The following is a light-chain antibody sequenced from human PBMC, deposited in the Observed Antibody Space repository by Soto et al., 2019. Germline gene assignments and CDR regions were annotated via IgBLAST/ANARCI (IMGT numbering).Light chain of an antibody. CDR2: SNT. Sequence: QSVLTRPPSASGTPGQRVTISCSGSSSNLGSNVVNWYQQLPGTAPKLLIYSNTQRPSGVPDRLSGSKSGTSASLAISGLQSEDEADYYCAAWDDSLNGPVFGTGTKVTVL. CDR1: SSNLGSNV. CDR3: AAWDDSLNGPV. V-gene: IGLV1-44*01. J-gene: IGLJ1*01.